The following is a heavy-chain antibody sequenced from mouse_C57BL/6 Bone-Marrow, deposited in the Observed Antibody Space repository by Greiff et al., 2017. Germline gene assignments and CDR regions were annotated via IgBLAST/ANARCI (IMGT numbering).Heavy chain of an antibody. Sequence: VQLQQPGAELVKPGASVKLSCKASGYTFTSYWMHWVKQRPGQGLEWIGMIHPNSGSTNYHEKFKSKATLTVDKSSSTAYMQLSSLPSEDSAVYYCASYYGNPWFAYWGQGTLVTVSA. CDR3: ASYYGNPWFAY. J-gene: IGHJ3*01. D-gene: IGHD2-10*01. CDR2: IHPNSGST. CDR1: GYTFTSYW. V-gene: IGHV1-64*01.